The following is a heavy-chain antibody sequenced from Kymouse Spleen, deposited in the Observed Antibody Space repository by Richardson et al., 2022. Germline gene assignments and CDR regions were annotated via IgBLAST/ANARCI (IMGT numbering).Heavy chain of an antibody. CDR1: GGSISSSSYY. V-gene: IGHV4-39*01. J-gene: IGHJ4*02. CDR3: ARRGYYYGSGSYKTFDY. Sequence: QLQLQESGPGLVKPSETLSLTCTVSGGSISSSSYYWGWIRQPPGKGLEWIGSIYYSGSTYYNPSLKSRVTISVDTSKNQFSLKLSSVTAADTAVYYCARRGYYYGSGSYKTFDYWGQGTLVTVSS. D-gene: IGHD3-10*01. CDR2: IYYSGST.